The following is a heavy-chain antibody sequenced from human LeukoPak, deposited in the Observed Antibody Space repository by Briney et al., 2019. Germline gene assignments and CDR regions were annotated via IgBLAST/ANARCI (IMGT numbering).Heavy chain of an antibody. CDR2: ITADGNEK. D-gene: IGHD3-22*01. CDR3: TRDWCHYED. Sequence: GSLRLSCAASGFSFSTSWMTWGRQAPGEGVESVAVITADGNEKYYLNSVKGRFPSCRDNAQNPLYLQMNSLRKDDTGVYYCTRDWCHYEDWGQGILVTVSS. J-gene: IGHJ4*02. V-gene: IGHV3-7*01. CDR1: GFSFSTSW.